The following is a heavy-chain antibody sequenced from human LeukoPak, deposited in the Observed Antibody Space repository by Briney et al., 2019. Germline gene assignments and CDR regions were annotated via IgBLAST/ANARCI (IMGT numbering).Heavy chain of an antibody. V-gene: IGHV3-53*01. CDR3: ARRAGSYSHSYDY. Sequence: GGTLRLSCAASGFTFDDYGMSWIRQAPGRGLEWVSFIYSGGSTYYADSVRGRFIISKDNSKNILHLQMNSLRAEDTAVYYCARRAGSYSHSYDYWGQGTLVTVSS. D-gene: IGHD2-15*01. CDR2: IYSGGST. CDR1: GFTFDDYG. J-gene: IGHJ4*02.